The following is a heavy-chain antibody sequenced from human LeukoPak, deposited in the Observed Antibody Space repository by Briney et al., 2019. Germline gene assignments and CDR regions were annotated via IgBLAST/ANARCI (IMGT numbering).Heavy chain of an antibody. J-gene: IGHJ4*02. Sequence: PGRSLRLSCAASGFTFSSYGMHWVRQAPGKGLEWVAVIWYDGSNKYYADSVKGRFTIPRDNSKNTLYLQMNSLRAEDTAVYYCARGRSSGYYYDCWGQGTLVTVSS. D-gene: IGHD3-22*01. V-gene: IGHV3-33*01. CDR1: GFTFSSYG. CDR3: ARGRSSGYYYDC. CDR2: IWYDGSNK.